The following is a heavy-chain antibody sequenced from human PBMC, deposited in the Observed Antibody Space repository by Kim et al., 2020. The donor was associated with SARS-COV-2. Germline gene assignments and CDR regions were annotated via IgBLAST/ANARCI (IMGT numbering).Heavy chain of an antibody. Sequence: SETLSLTCAVYGGSFSGYYWSWIRQPPGKGLEWIGEINHSGSTNYNPSLKSGVTISVDTSKNQFSLKLSSVTAADTAVYYCAREESRFGDLGEYFPHWGQGTLVTVSS. CDR3: AREESRFGDLGEYFPH. CDR1: GGSFSGYY. D-gene: IGHD3-10*01. CDR2: INHSGST. J-gene: IGHJ1*01. V-gene: IGHV4-34*01.